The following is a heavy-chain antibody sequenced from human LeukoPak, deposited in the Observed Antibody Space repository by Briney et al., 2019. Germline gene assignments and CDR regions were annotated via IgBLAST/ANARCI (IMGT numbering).Heavy chain of an antibody. J-gene: IGHJ4*02. CDR1: GYSISSGYY. CDR2: IYHSGST. Sequence: PSETLSLTCTVSGYSISSGYYWGWIRQPPGKGLEWIGSIYHSGSTYYNPSLKSRVTISVDTYKNQFSLKLSSVTAADTAVYYCASPLGYWGQGTLVTVSS. V-gene: IGHV4-38-2*02. CDR3: ASPLGY.